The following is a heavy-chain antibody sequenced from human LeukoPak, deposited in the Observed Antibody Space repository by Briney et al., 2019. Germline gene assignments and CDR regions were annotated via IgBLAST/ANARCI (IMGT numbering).Heavy chain of an antibody. D-gene: IGHD3-22*01. V-gene: IGHV4-39*01. CDR1: GGSISSSSYY. J-gene: IGHJ4*02. CDR3: ARHRVISRLFDY. CDR2: IYYSGST. Sequence: PSETLSLTCTVSGGSISSSSYYWGWIRQPPGKGLEWIGSIYYSGSTHYSPSLKSRVTISVDTSKNQFSLKLSSVTAADTAVYYCARHRVISRLFDYWGQGTLVTVSS.